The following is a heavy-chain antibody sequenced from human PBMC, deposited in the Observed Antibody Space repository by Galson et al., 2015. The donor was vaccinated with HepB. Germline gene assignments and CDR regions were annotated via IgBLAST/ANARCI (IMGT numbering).Heavy chain of an antibody. J-gene: IGHJ4*02. CDR3: ARALSDDSSGLLYY. D-gene: IGHD3-22*01. CDR1: GFTFSSYG. CDR2: IWYDGSNK. Sequence: SLRLSCAASGFTFSSYGMHWVRQASGKGLEWVALIWYDGSNKYYADSVKGRFTISRDNSKNTLFLQMNSLRAEDTAVYYCARALSDDSSGLLYYWGQGTLVTVSS. V-gene: IGHV3-33*08.